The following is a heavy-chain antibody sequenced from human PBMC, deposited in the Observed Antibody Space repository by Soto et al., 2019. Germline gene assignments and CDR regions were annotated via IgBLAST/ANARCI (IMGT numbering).Heavy chain of an antibody. CDR1: GFTFSSYA. V-gene: IGHV3-23*01. CDR3: ARRGSGGYYDY. Sequence: EVQLLESGGGLVQPGGSLRLSCAASGFTFSSYAMRWVRQAPGKGLEWVSAISGSGDSTYYADSVKGRFTISSDNSKNALYVQMTSLRDEDTAVYYCARRGSGGYYDYWGQGTLVTVSS. CDR2: ISGSGDST. D-gene: IGHD6-19*01. J-gene: IGHJ4*02.